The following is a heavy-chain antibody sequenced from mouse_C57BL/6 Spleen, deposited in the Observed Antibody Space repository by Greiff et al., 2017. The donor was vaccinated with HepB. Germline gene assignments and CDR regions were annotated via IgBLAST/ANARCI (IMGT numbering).Heavy chain of an antibody. CDR3: APGQRGLPCAY. CDR2: IDPSDSYT. D-gene: IGHD3-2*01. CDR1: GYTFTSYW. Sequence: VQLQQSGAELVKPGASVKLSCKASGYTFTSYWMQWVKQRPGQGLEWIGEIDPSDSYTNYNQKFKGKATLTVDTSSSTAYMQLSSLTSEDSAVFSCAPGQRGLPCAYWGKETLVTVSA. V-gene: IGHV1-50*01. J-gene: IGHJ3*01.